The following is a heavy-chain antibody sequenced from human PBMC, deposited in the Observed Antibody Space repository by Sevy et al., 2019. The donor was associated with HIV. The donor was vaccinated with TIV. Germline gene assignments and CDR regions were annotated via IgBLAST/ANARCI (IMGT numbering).Heavy chain of an antibody. CDR1: GSTFSSYG. Sequence: GGSLRLSCAASGSTFSSYGMHWVRQAPGKGLEWVAVISYDGSNKYYADSVKGRFTISRDNSKNTLYLQMNSLRAEDTAVYYCAKDRTPYSSSSIAWFDPWGQGTLVTVSS. CDR2: ISYDGSNK. D-gene: IGHD6-6*01. J-gene: IGHJ5*02. V-gene: IGHV3-30*18. CDR3: AKDRTPYSSSSIAWFDP.